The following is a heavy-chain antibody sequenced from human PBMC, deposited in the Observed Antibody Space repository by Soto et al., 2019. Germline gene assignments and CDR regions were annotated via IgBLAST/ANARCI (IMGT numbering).Heavy chain of an antibody. CDR3: ARADYIVATTDYYYYYGMDV. CDR2: ISSSGSTI. D-gene: IGHD5-12*01. CDR1: GFTFSSYE. V-gene: IGHV3-48*03. Sequence: PGGSLRLSCAASGFTFSSYEMNWVRQAPGKGLERVSYISSSGSTIYYADSVKGRFTISRDNAKNSLYLQMNSLRAEDTAVYYCARADYIVATTDYYYYYGMDVWGQGTTVTVSS. J-gene: IGHJ6*02.